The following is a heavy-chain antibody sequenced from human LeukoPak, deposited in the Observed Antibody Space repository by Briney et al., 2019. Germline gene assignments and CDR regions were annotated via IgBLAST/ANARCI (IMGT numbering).Heavy chain of an antibody. J-gene: IGHJ4*02. CDR3: ASPIVVVPAAIGDY. CDR1: EFTTHYW. CDR2: ISGSGGST. V-gene: IGHV3-23*01. Sequence: GGSLRLSCTASEFTTHYWLNWVRQSPGKGLEWVSAISGSGGSTYYADSVKGRFTISRDNSKNTLYLQMNSLRAEDTAVYYCASPIVVVPAAIGDYWGQGTLVTVSS. D-gene: IGHD2-2*02.